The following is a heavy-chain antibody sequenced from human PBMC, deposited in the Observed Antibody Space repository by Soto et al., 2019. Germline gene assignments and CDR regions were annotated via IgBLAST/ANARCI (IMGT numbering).Heavy chain of an antibody. V-gene: IGHV1-2*04. D-gene: IGHD5-12*01. CDR3: ARVSVATITRGAFDI. CDR2: INPNSGGT. CDR1: GYTFTGYY. Sequence: ASVKVSCKASGYTFTGYYMHWVRQAPGQGLEWMGWINPNSGGTNYAQKFQGWVTMTRDTSISTAYMELSRLRSDDTAVYYCARVSVATITRGAFDIWGQGTMVTVSS. J-gene: IGHJ3*02.